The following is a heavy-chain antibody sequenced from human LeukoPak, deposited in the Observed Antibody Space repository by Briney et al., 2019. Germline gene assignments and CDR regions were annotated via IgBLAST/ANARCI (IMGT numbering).Heavy chain of an antibody. CDR1: GGTFSSYA. Sequence: SVKVSCKASGGTFSSYAISWVRQAPGQGLEWMGRIIPILGIANYAQKFQGRVTITADKSTSTAYMELSSLRSEDTAVYYCARGRGYSGSYYFDYWGQGTLVTVSS. J-gene: IGHJ4*02. V-gene: IGHV1-69*04. D-gene: IGHD1-26*01. CDR2: IIPILGIA. CDR3: ARGRGYSGSYYFDY.